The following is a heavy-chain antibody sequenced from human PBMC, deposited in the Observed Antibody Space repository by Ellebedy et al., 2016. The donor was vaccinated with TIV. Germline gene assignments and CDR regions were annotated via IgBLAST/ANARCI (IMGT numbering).Heavy chain of an antibody. CDR1: GYSFTSYW. V-gene: IGHV5-51*01. CDR2: IYPGDSDT. Sequence: ASVKVSCXGSGYSFTSYWIGWVRQMPGKGLEWMGIIYPGDSDTRYSPSFQGQVTISADKSISTAYLQWSSLKASDTAMYYCARLVGANNYYYGMDVWGQGTAVTVSS. CDR3: ARLVGANNYYYGMDV. J-gene: IGHJ6*02. D-gene: IGHD1-26*01.